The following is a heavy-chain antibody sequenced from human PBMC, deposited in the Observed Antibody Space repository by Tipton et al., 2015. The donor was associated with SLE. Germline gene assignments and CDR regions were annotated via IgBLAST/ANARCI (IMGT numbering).Heavy chain of an antibody. CDR1: GGSFSGYY. V-gene: IGHV4-59*01. CDR3: ARDSLNWGSYYHGMDV. CDR2: IYHTGST. J-gene: IGHJ6*02. D-gene: IGHD3-16*01. Sequence: TLSLTCAVYGGSFSGYYWSWIRQPPKQGLEWIGWIYHTGSTDYNPSLKSRVTISVDTSKNQFSLRLSSVTAADTAVYYCARDSLNWGSYYHGMDVWGQGTTVTVSS.